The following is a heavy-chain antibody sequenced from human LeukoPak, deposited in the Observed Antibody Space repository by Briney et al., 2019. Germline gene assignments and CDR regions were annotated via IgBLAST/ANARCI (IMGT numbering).Heavy chain of an antibody. CDR3: AKDRSCTGSSCNVGS. CDR1: GFTFSTFV. J-gene: IGHJ3*01. D-gene: IGHD2-2*01. Sequence: GGSLRLSCSASGFTFSTFVMYWVRQAPGKGLEFVSAVSTKGGGTHYADSVKGRFTISRDNSKNTLFLQMNSLRAEDTAVYYCAKDRSCTGSSCNVGSWGQGTMVTVSS. CDR2: VSTKGGGT. V-gene: IGHV3-64*04.